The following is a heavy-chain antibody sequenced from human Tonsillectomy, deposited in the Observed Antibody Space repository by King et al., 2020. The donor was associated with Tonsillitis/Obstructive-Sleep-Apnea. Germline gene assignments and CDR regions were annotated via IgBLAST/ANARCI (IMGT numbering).Heavy chain of an antibody. J-gene: IGHJ3*01. CDR1: GVSISSYY. D-gene: IGHD3-9*01. CDR3: ARAYYDILTGYLDDAFDV. CDR2: LYYRGST. Sequence: QLQESGPGLVKPSETLSLTCTVSGVSISSYYWSWIRQPPGKGLEWIGYLYYRGSTNYNPSLKSRVTISVDTSKNQFSLKLSSVTAADTAVYYCARAYYDILTGYLDDAFDVWGQGTMVTVSS. V-gene: IGHV4-59*08.